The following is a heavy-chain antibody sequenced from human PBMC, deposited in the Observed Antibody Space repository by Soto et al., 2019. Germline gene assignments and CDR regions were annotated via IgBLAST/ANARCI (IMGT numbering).Heavy chain of an antibody. J-gene: IGHJ4*02. CDR2: ISRSSSTI. CDR1: GFTLSRYS. Sequence: GGSLRLSCVASGFTLSRYSMNWVRQAPGKGLEWVSYISRSSSTIYYADSVKGRFTISRDNAENSLYLQMNSLRAEDTAVYYCAKGGRQWLVTSDFNYWGQGALVTVSS. D-gene: IGHD6-19*01. CDR3: AKGGRQWLVTSDFNY. V-gene: IGHV3-48*01.